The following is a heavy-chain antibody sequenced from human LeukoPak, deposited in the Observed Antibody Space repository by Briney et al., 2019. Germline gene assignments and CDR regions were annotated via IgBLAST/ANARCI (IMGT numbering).Heavy chain of an antibody. J-gene: IGHJ4*02. V-gene: IGHV3-48*03. CDR3: AKDRSSGYYY. CDR2: ISSSGSTI. CDR1: GFTFSSYE. D-gene: IGHD3-22*01. Sequence: GGSLRLSCAASGFTFSSYEMNWVRQAPGKGLEWVSYISSSGSTIYYADSVKGRFTISRDNSKNTLYLQMNSLRAEDTAVYYCAKDRSSGYYYWGQGTLVTVSS.